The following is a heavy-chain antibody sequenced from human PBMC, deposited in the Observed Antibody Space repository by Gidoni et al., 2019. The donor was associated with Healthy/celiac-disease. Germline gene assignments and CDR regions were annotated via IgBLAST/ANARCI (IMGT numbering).Heavy chain of an antibody. Sequence: EVQLVEAGVGLVKPGGSRIISCAASGLTFSSYSMNWFLQAPGKGLECVSSISSSSSYIYYADSVKGRFTISRDNAKNSLYLQMNSLRAEDTAVYYCARDQDDFWSGYPFPSDPWGQGTLVTVSS. J-gene: IGHJ5*02. CDR1: GLTFSSYS. V-gene: IGHV3-21*01. D-gene: IGHD3-3*01. CDR2: ISSSSSYI. CDR3: ARDQDDFWSGYPFPSDP.